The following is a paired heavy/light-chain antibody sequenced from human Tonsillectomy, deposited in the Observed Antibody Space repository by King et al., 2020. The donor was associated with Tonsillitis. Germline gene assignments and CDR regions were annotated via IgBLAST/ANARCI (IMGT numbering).Heavy chain of an antibody. CDR3: AKEGFILIVDY. V-gene: IGHV3-30*18. J-gene: IGHJ4*02. CDR1: GFTFSSYG. D-gene: IGHD3-22*01. Sequence: QVQLVESGGGVVQPGRSLRLSCAASGFTFSSYGMHWVRQAPGKGLEWVALISYDGTNKYYAESVKGRFTISRDNSKNTLYLEMNSLRAEDTAVYYCAKEGFILIVDYWGQGTLVTVSS. CDR2: ISYDGTNK.
Light chain of an antibody. Sequence: SSELTQDPAVSVALGQTVRITCQGDSLRSYYANWYQQQPGQAPVLVIYGKNNRPSGIPDRFSGSSSGSTASLTITGAQAEDEADYYCNSRDTSGNHLVFGGGTKLTVL. V-gene: IGLV3-19*01. J-gene: IGLJ3*02. CDR1: SLRSYY. CDR3: NSRDTSGNHLV. CDR2: GKN.